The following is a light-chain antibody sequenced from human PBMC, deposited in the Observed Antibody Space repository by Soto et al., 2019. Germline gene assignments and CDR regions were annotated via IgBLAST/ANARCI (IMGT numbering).Light chain of an antibody. CDR3: QQFSNWPPRYT. Sequence: EIVMTQSPATLSVSPGERVTLSCRASQSVTTNVAWYQQKPGQAPRLLIYGASTRATGIPDRFSGSGSGTEFTLTIASLQSEAFAVYYCQQFSNWPPRYTFGQGTKLDIK. J-gene: IGKJ2*01. CDR2: GAS. V-gene: IGKV3-15*01. CDR1: QSVTTN.